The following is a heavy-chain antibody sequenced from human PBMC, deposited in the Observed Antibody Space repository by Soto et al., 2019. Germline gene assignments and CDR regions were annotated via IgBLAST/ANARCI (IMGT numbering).Heavy chain of an antibody. V-gene: IGHV4-4*07. CDR3: VRDGSKSLRDWFDP. CDR2: VYATGTT. CDR1: GGSISKFY. J-gene: IGHJ5*02. Sequence: SETLSLTCNVSGGSISKFYWAWIRKTAGNGLEWMGRVYATGTTDYNPSLRSRVAMSVDISKKTFSLRLRSVTGADSGVYYCVRDGSKSLRDWFDPWGRGILVTVSS.